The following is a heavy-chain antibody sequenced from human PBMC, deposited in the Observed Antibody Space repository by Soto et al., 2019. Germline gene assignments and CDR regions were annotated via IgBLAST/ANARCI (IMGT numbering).Heavy chain of an antibody. CDR2: IYHSGST. D-gene: IGHD3-10*01. CDR3: ARPLFGRGNWFDP. V-gene: IGHV4-30-2*01. CDR1: GRSISSGGYS. J-gene: IGHJ5*02. Sequence: SETLSLTCAVSGRSISSGGYSWSWIRQPPGKGLEWIGYIYHSGSTYYNPSLKSRVTISVDRSKNQFSLKLSSVTAADTAVYYCARPLFGRGNWFDPWGQGTLVTVS.